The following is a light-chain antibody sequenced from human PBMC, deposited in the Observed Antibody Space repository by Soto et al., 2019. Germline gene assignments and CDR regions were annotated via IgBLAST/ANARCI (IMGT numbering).Light chain of an antibody. Sequence: DIVMTQSPDSLAVSLGERATINCKSSQSVLYNSNNKNYLAWYQQKPGQAPKMVIYWASTRESGVPDRFSGSESGTNFTLTVSSLQAEDVAVYYCQQYRSSPFTFGPGTKVDIK. J-gene: IGKJ3*01. CDR2: WAS. CDR1: QSVLYNSNNKNY. CDR3: QQYRSSPFT. V-gene: IGKV4-1*01.